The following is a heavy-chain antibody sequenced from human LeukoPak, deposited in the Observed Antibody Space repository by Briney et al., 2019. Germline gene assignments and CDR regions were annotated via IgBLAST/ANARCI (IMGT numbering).Heavy chain of an antibody. D-gene: IGHD2-15*01. V-gene: IGHV1-18*01. CDR1: GYTFTSYG. CDR3: ARGPYCSGGSCYSVDY. CDR2: ISAYNGNT. Sequence: GASVKVSCKASGYTFTSYGISWVRQAPGQGLEWTGWISAYNGNTNYAQKLQGRVTMTTDTSTSTAYMELRSLRSDDTAVYYCARGPYCSGGSCYSVDYWGQGTLVTVSS. J-gene: IGHJ4*02.